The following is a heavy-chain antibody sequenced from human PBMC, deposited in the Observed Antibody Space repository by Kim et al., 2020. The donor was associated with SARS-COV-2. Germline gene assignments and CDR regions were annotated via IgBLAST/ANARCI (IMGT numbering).Heavy chain of an antibody. Sequence: LRETLSLTCDVSGVSISSYNWWTWVRQPPGKGLEWIGQIYQSRSTAYNPSLKSRVTISLDKSKNQFSVRLTSVTAADTAVYYCTRDQFGDGGRYFDPWGQGILVTVSS. CDR3: TRDQFGDGGRYFDP. CDR1: GVSISSYNW. J-gene: IGHJ5*02. CDR2: IYQSRST. D-gene: IGHD2-21*02. V-gene: IGHV4-4*02.